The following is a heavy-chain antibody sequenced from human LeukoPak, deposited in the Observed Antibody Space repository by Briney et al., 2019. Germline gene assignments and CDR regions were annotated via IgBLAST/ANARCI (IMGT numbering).Heavy chain of an antibody. CDR3: AKGPPGDFWSGYLFDP. V-gene: IGHV3-23*01. CDR2: ISGSGGST. D-gene: IGHD3-3*01. J-gene: IGHJ5*02. CDR1: GGSISSNY. Sequence: ETLSLTCTVSGGSISSNYWSWVRQAPGKGLEWVSAISGSGGSTYYADSVKGRFTISRDNSKNTLYLQMNSLRAEDTAVYYCAKGPPGDFWSGYLFDPWGQGTLVTVSS.